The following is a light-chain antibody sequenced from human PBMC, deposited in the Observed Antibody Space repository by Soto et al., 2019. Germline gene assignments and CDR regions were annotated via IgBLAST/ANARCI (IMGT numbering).Light chain of an antibody. J-gene: IGKJ1*01. CDR3: QQSDSTPALT. CDR1: QSITSY. Sequence: DIQMTQSPSSLSASVGDRVTITCRASQSITSYLIWYQQKPGKAPKLLIYAASSLRSGVPSRFSGSGSETDFTLTISSLQPEDFATYYCQQSDSTPALTFGQGTKVEIK. CDR2: AAS. V-gene: IGKV1-39*01.